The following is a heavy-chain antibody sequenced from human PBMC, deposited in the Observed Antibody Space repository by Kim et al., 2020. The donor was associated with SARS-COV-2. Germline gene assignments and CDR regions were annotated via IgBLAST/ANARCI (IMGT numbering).Heavy chain of an antibody. V-gene: IGHV3-30-3*01. D-gene: IGHD3-3*01. CDR2: ISYDGSNK. CDR1: GFTFSSYA. Sequence: GGSLRLSCAASGFTFSSYAMHWVRQAPGKGLEWVAVISYDGSNKYYADSVKGRFTISRDNSKNTLYLQMNSLRAEDTAVYYCARDLHYYDFWSGTNEPFDYWGQGTLVTVSS. CDR3: ARDLHYYDFWSGTNEPFDY. J-gene: IGHJ4*02.